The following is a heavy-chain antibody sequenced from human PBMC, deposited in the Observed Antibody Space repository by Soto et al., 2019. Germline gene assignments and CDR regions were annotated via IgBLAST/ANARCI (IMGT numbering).Heavy chain of an antibody. D-gene: IGHD4-17*01. CDR1: GYTFTSYG. CDR2: ISAYNGNT. CDR3: ARADYGDYENYYYYYMDV. Sequence: ASVKVSCKASGYTFTSYGISWVRQAPGQGLEWMGWISAYNGNTNYAQKLQGRVTMTTDTSTSTAYMELRSLRSDDTAVYYCARADYGDYENYYYYYMDVWGKGTTVTVSS. V-gene: IGHV1-18*01. J-gene: IGHJ6*03.